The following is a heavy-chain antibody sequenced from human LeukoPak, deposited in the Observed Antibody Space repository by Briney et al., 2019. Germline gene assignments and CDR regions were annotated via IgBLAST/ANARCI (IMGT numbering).Heavy chain of an antibody. V-gene: IGHV1-2*02. J-gene: IGHJ6*03. Sequence: ASVKVSCKASGYTFTGYYMHWVRQAPGQGLEWMGWINPNSGGTNYAQKFQGRVTMTRDTSISTAHMELSRLRSDDTAVYYCARSFYYGSRRNYYYYMDVWGKGTTVTVSS. CDR1: GYTFTGYY. CDR2: INPNSGGT. CDR3: ARSFYYGSRRNYYYYMDV. D-gene: IGHD3-10*01.